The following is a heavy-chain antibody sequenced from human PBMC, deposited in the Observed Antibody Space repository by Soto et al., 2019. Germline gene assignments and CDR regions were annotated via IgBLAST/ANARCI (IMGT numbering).Heavy chain of an antibody. D-gene: IGHD4-17*01. Sequence: SETLSLTCTVSGGSISSGGYYWSWIRQHPGKGLEWIGYIYYSGSTYYNPSLKSRVTISVDTSKNQFSLKLSSVTAADTAVYYCAMVTTARFLPGAIDYWGQGTLVTVSS. CDR3: AMVTTARFLPGAIDY. V-gene: IGHV4-31*03. CDR1: GGSISSGGYY. CDR2: IYYSGST. J-gene: IGHJ4*02.